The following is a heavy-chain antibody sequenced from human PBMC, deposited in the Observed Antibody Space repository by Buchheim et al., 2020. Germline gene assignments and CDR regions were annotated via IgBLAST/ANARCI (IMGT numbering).Heavy chain of an antibody. Sequence: EVQLVESGGGLVQPGGSLRLSCAASGFTFSSYWMHWVRQAPGKGLVWVSRINSDGSSTSYADSVKGRFTISRDNAKNTLYLQMNSLRAEDTAVYYCARDFGPTGYCSSWYRNYYYGMDVWGQGTT. CDR3: ARDFGPTGYCSSWYRNYYYGMDV. V-gene: IGHV3-74*01. D-gene: IGHD6-13*01. J-gene: IGHJ6*02. CDR2: INSDGSST. CDR1: GFTFSSYW.